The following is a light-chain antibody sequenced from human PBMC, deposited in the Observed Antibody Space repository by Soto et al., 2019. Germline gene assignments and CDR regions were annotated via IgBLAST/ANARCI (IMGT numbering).Light chain of an antibody. Sequence: DIQMTQSPSSLSASVGDRVSITCRASQGISNRLAWYQQKPGKVPKLLIYETSTLQSGVPSRFSGSGSGTDFTLTISSLQPEDVATYYCQNYNSAPPAGAFGGGTKVEI. CDR1: QGISNR. J-gene: IGKJ4*01. V-gene: IGKV1-27*01. CDR2: ETS. CDR3: QNYNSAPPAGA.